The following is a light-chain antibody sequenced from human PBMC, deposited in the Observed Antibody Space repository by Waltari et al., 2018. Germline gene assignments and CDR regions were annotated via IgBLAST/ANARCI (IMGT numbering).Light chain of an antibody. J-gene: IGLJ3*02. V-gene: IGLV2-23*02. CDR1: SSHIGSYNV. Sequence: QSALTQPASESGSRGQSITISCTGSSSHIGSYNVVSWYQHHPGKAPKLLIYGVNNRPSGVSNRFSGSKSGNTASLTISGLQAEDEADYYCSSYAGSVVFGGGTKLTVL. CDR3: SSYAGSVV. CDR2: GVN.